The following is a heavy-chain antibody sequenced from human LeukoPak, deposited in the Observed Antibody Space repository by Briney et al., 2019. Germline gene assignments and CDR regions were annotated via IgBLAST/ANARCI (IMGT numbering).Heavy chain of an antibody. J-gene: IGHJ2*01. CDR2: ISGSGGST. Sequence: QSGGSLRLSCAASGFTFSSYAMSWVRQAPGKVLEWVSAISGSGGSTYYADSVKGRFTISRDNSKNTLYLQMNSLRAEDTAVYYCAKTVTPRRGYFDLWGRGTLVTVSS. CDR3: AKTVTPRRGYFDL. V-gene: IGHV3-23*01. D-gene: IGHD1-14*01. CDR1: GFTFSSYA.